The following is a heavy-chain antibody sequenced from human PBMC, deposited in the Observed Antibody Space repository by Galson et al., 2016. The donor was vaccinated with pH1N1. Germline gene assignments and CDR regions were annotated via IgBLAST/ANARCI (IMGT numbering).Heavy chain of an antibody. J-gene: IGHJ3*02. Sequence: QSGAEVKKPGDSLKIPCKASGSSFTNYWIGWVRQMPGKGLEWMGIIYPADSDTRYSPSFQGQVTISADSSISTTYLRRSSLKASDTAMYYCARQGGHVRAGSDAFDIWGQGTMVTVSS. CDR3: ARQGGHVRAGSDAFDI. CDR1: GSSFTNYW. CDR2: IYPADSDT. V-gene: IGHV5-51*01. D-gene: IGHD3-16*01.